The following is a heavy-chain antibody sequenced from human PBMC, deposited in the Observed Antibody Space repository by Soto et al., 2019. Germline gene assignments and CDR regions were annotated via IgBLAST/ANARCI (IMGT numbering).Heavy chain of an antibody. Sequence: QVQLVESGGGVVQPGRSLRLSCAASGFTFSSYGMHWVRQAPGKGLEWVAVISYDGSNKYYADSVKGRFTISRDNSKNTLYLQMNSLRAEDTAVNYCAKDGYCSGGSCSNFDYWGQGTLVTVSS. V-gene: IGHV3-30*18. D-gene: IGHD2-15*01. CDR1: GFTFSSYG. J-gene: IGHJ4*02. CDR3: AKDGYCSGGSCSNFDY. CDR2: ISYDGSNK.